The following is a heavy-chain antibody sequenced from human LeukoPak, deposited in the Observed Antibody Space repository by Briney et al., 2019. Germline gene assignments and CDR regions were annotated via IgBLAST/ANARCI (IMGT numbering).Heavy chain of an antibody. CDR1: GGSFSGYY. Sequence: PSETLSLTCAVYGGSFSGYYWSWIRQPPGKGLEWIGEINHSGSTNYNPSLKSRVTISVDTSKNQFSLKLSSVTAADTAVYYCARDGISGYSYGLDYWGQGTLVTVSS. V-gene: IGHV4-34*01. CDR3: ARDGISGYSYGLDY. CDR2: INHSGST. D-gene: IGHD5-18*01. J-gene: IGHJ4*02.